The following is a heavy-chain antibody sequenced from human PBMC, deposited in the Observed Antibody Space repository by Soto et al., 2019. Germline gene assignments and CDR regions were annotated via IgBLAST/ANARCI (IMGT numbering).Heavy chain of an antibody. CDR2: IRNKVNTYAT. CDR3: SIRRDWTATDPLDY. V-gene: IGHV3-73*02. D-gene: IGHD2-21*01. CDR1: GFTFTDSA. J-gene: IGHJ4*02. Sequence: EVQLVESGGGLVQPGGSLKLSCAASGFTFTDSAIHWVRQASGKGPEWVGRIRNKVNTYATAYAASVKGRFTISRDDATGTTYLQMNSLKTEDTAVYYCSIRRDWTATDPLDYWGQGTLVTVSS.